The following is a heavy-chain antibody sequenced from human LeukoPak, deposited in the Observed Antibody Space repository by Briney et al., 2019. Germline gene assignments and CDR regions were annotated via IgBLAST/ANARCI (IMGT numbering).Heavy chain of an antibody. V-gene: IGHV3-7*01. D-gene: IGHD3-22*01. Sequence: TGGSLRLSCAASGFTFSSYWMSWVRQAPGKGLEWVANIKQDGSEKYYVDSVKGRFTISRDNAKNSLYLQMDSLRAEDTAVYYCARERIYYYDSSGYGYYYYGMDVWGQGTTVTVSS. CDR2: IKQDGSEK. CDR3: ARERIYYYDSSGYGYYYYGMDV. J-gene: IGHJ6*02. CDR1: GFTFSSYW.